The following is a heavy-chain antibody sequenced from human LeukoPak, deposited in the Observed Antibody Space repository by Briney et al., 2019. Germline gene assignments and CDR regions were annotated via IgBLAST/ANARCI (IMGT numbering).Heavy chain of an antibody. CDR3: ARTPQYYGSGSYYFDY. V-gene: IGHV3-23*01. CDR1: GFTFSNYA. Sequence: PGGSLRLSCAASGFTFSNYAMSWVRQAPGKGPEWVSGIDGGDGSTYYADSVRGRFTISRDISKNTLYLQMNSLRAEDTAVYYCARTPQYYGSGSYYFDYWGQGTLVTVSS. J-gene: IGHJ4*02. CDR2: IDGGDGST. D-gene: IGHD3-10*01.